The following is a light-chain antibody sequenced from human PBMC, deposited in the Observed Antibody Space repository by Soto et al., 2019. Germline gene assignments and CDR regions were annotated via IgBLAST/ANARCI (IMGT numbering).Light chain of an antibody. CDR3: SSYTSSTFCV. Sequence: QSALTQPASVSGSPGQSITISCTGTSSDVGGYNYVSWYQQHPGKAPKLMIYEVSNRPSGVSNRFSGSKSGNTASLTISGLQAEYEADYYCSSYTSSTFCVFGTGTKLTVL. CDR1: SSDVGGYNY. V-gene: IGLV2-14*01. CDR2: EVS. J-gene: IGLJ1*01.